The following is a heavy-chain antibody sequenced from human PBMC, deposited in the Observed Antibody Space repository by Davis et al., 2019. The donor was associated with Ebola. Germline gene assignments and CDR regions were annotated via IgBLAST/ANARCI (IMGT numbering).Heavy chain of an antibody. CDR3: ARHVYGDFWYFDL. V-gene: IGHV3-66*04. CDR2: LGTSADT. Sequence: GGSLRLSCAASGFRVSGPYMSWVRQAPGKGLEWVSTLGTSADTYYADSVKGRFTISRDNSKNTLYLQMNGLRVEDTAMYYCARHVYGDFWYFDLWGRGTRVTVSS. J-gene: IGHJ2*01. CDR1: GFRVSGPY. D-gene: IGHD4-17*01.